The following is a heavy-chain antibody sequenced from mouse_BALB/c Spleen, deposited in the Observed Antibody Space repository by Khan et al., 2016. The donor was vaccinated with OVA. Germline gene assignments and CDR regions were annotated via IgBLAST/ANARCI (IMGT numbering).Heavy chain of an antibody. J-gene: IGHJ2*01. CDR3: ARMARK. Sequence: IQLVQSGAELVKPGATVKLSCTASGFTFTDSYMHWLKQSPEQGLEWIGRIDPPNGNTKYDPNFQGKVTITAETSSNTAYLQLSSLTSEDTASYYCARMARKWGQGTTLTVSA. CDR1: GFTFTDSY. CDR2: IDPPNGNT. V-gene: IGHV14-3*02.